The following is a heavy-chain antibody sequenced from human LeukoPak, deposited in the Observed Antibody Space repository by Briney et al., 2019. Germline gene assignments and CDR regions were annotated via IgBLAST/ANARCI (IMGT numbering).Heavy chain of an antibody. CDR2: IYSGGST. J-gene: IGHJ4*02. Sequence: GGSLRLSCAASGFTVSSNYMSWVRQAPGKGLEWVSVIYSGGSTYYADSVEGRFTISRDNSKNTLYLQMNSLRAEDTAVYYCARVRGKWLRLGYFDYWGQGTLVTVSS. V-gene: IGHV3-53*01. D-gene: IGHD5-12*01. CDR1: GFTVSSNY. CDR3: ARVRGKWLRLGYFDY.